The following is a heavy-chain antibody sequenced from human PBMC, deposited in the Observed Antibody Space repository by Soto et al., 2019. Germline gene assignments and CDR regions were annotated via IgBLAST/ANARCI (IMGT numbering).Heavy chain of an antibody. J-gene: IGHJ3*02. D-gene: IGHD3-22*01. Sequence: QVQLVESGGGVVQPGRSLRLSCAASGFTFSSYAMHWVRQAPGKGLEWVAVISYDGSNKYYADSVKGRFTISRDNSKNTLYLQMNSRRAEDTAVYYCARGGGYYYDSSGPDAFDIWGQGTMVTVSS. V-gene: IGHV3-30-3*01. CDR1: GFTFSSYA. CDR2: ISYDGSNK. CDR3: ARGGGYYYDSSGPDAFDI.